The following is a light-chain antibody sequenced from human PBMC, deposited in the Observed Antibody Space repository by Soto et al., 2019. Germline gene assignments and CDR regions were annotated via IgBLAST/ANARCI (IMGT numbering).Light chain of an antibody. CDR3: QVWYSSSDRVV. Sequence: SYELAQPPSVSVAPGQTARITWGGNNIGSKSVHWYQQKPGQAPVLVVYDGSDRPSGIPERFSGSNSGNTATLSISRVEAGDEADYYCQVWYSSSDRVVLGTGTKVTGL. CDR2: DGS. CDR1: NIGSKS. J-gene: IGLJ1*01. V-gene: IGLV3-21*02.